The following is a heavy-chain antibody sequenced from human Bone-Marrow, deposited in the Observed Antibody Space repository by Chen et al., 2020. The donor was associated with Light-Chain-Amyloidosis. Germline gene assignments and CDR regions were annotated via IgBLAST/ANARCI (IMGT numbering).Heavy chain of an antibody. J-gene: IGHJ5*02. D-gene: IGHD3-10*01. CDR1: GGSISSYY. CDR2: IYYSGST. CDR3: ARERYYGSGKGWFDP. V-gene: IGHV4-59*01. Sequence: QVQLQESGPGLVKPSETLFLTCTVSGGSISSYYWSWIRQPPGKGLEWIGYIYYSGSTNYNPSLKSRVTISVDTSKNRFSLKLSSVTAADTAVYYCARERYYGSGKGWFDPWGQGTLVTVSS.